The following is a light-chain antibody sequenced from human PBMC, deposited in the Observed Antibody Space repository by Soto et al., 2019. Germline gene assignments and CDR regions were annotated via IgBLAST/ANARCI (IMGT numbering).Light chain of an antibody. CDR1: QDINNY. CDR3: QQYDNLPLT. V-gene: IGKV1-33*01. J-gene: IGKJ4*01. CDR2: DAT. Sequence: DIQMTQSPSSLSASVGDRVTITCQASQDINNYLNWYQQQPGKAPKLLIYDATNLEIGVPSRFSGSGSGTDFTFTISSLHPEDIATYFFQQYDNLPLTFGGGTKVEIK.